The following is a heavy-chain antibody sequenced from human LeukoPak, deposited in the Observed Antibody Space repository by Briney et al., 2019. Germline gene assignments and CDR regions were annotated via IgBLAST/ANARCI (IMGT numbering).Heavy chain of an antibody. CDR2: IYNSGST. CDR1: GGSISSGDYY. Sequence: SETLSLTCSVSGGSISSGDYYWSWIRQPPGKGLEWIGYIYNSGSTFHYNPSLKSRVTISVDTSKNQFSLKLSSVTAADTAVYYCAREGDIVVVPAAPFDYWGQGTLVTVSS. CDR3: AREGDIVVVPAAPFDY. J-gene: IGHJ4*02. V-gene: IGHV4-30-4*08. D-gene: IGHD2-2*01.